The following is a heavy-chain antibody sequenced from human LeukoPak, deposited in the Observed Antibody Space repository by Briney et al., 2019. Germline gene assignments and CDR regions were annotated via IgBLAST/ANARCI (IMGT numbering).Heavy chain of an antibody. J-gene: IGHJ4*02. Sequence: GYADSVKGRFTISRDNAKNSLYLQMDSLTAADTAVYYCAGRPYSSGWVSYDYWGQGTLVTVSS. V-gene: IGHV3-20*03. D-gene: IGHD6-19*01. CDR3: AGRPYSSGWVSYDY.